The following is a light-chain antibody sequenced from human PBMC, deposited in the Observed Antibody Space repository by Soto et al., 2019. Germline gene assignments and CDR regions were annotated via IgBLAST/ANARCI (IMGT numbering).Light chain of an antibody. V-gene: IGKV3-20*01. CDR1: QSVRSNF. J-gene: IGKJ1*01. Sequence: EIVLTQSPGTLSLSPGERATLSCRASQSVRSNFLAWYQQKPGQAPRLLIYATSSRATGIPGRFSGSGSGTDFTLTISRLEPEDFAVYYCQQYSSSWTFGQGTKVDIK. CDR2: ATS. CDR3: QQYSSSWT.